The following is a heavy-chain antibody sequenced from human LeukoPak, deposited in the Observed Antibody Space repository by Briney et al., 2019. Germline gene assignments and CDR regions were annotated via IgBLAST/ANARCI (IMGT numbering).Heavy chain of an antibody. V-gene: IGHV3-30*03. CDR2: ISYDGSNK. CDR1: GFTFSLYG. Sequence: GGSLRLSCGASGFTFSLYGIHWVRQAPGKGLEWVALISYDGSNKYYADSVKGRFTISRDNSKNTLYLQMNSLGAEDTAVYYCARNPDRNYYYYYGMDVWGQGTTVTVSS. J-gene: IGHJ6*02. D-gene: IGHD3-22*01. CDR3: ARNPDRNYYYYYGMDV.